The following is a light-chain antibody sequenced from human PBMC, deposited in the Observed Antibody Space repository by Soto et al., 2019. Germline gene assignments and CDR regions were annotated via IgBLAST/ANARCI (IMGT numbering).Light chain of an antibody. CDR1: QSISTW. CDR2: DAS. J-gene: IGKJ1*01. CDR3: QQYDSFSRT. V-gene: IGKV1-5*01. Sequence: DIQMTQSPSTLPASVGDRVTITCRASQSISTWLAWYQRKPGQAPKLLIYDASTLESGVPSRFTGSGSETEFTLTISSLQPDDFATYYCQQYDSFSRTFGQGTRVEI.